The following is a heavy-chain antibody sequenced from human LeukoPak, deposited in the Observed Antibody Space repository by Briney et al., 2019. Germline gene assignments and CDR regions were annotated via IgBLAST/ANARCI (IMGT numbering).Heavy chain of an antibody. CDR2: INTNTGNP. J-gene: IGHJ5*02. D-gene: IGHD3-22*01. CDR1: GYTFTSYG. V-gene: IGHV7-4-1*02. CDR3: ARDVSGLYYYDSRGFDP. Sequence: ASVKVSCKASGYTFTSYGISWMRQAPGQGLEWMGWINTNTGNPTYAQGFTGRFVFSLDTSVSTAYLQISSLKAEDTAVYYCARDVSGLYYYDSRGFDPWGQGTLVTVSS.